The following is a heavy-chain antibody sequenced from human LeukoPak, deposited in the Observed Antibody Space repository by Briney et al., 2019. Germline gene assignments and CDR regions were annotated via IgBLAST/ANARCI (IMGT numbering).Heavy chain of an antibody. D-gene: IGHD3-22*01. CDR1: GYTFTGYY. CDR2: INPNSGGT. CDR3: ARAGDDTSGYYYRY. V-gene: IGHV1-2*02. J-gene: IGHJ4*02. Sequence: GASVKVSCKASGYTFTGYYMHWVRQAPGQGLEWMGWINPNSGGTNYAQKFQGRVTMTRDTSISTAYMELTSLRSDDTAVYYCARAGDDTSGYYYRYWGQGTLVTVSS.